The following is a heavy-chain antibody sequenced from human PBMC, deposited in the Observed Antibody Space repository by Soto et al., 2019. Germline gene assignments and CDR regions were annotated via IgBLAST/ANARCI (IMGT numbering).Heavy chain of an antibody. CDR2: IYQSGRT. CDR3: ARAAIGGSSWPFDS. CDR1: GVSISSSNW. Sequence: QVQLQESGPGLVKPSGTLSLNCAVSGVSISSSNWWRWVRQPPGKGLEGIGEIYQSGRTNYNPSLTARATISVDKSKNLFSLKLSSATAADTAVYYCARAAIGGSSWPFDSWGQGTLVTVSS. V-gene: IGHV4-4*02. D-gene: IGHD6-13*01. J-gene: IGHJ4*02.